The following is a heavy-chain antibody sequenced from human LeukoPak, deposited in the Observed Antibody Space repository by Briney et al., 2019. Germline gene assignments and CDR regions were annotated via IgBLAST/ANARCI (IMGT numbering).Heavy chain of an antibody. CDR3: AGRYRGTYFDY. V-gene: IGHV3-33*01. CDR2: IWYDGSNK. CDR1: GFTFSSYG. D-gene: IGHD1-26*01. J-gene: IGHJ4*02. Sequence: PGGSLRLSCAASGFTFSSYGMHWVRQAPGKGLEWVAVIWYDGSNKYYADSVKGRFTISRDNSKNTLYLQMNSLRAEDTAMYFCAGRYRGTYFDYWGQGTLVTVSS.